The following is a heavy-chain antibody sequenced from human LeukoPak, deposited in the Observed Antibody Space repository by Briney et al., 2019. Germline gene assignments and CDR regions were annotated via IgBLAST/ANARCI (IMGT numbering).Heavy chain of an antibody. V-gene: IGHV4-31*03. D-gene: IGHD3-10*01. CDR1: GGSISSGGYY. CDR2: IYYSGST. J-gene: IGHJ3*02. Sequence: TSQTLSLTCTVSGGSISSGGYYWSWIRQHPGKGLEWIGYIYYSGSTYYNPSLKSRDTISVDTSKNQFSLKLSSVTAADTAVYYCATVRGVTLGAFDIWGQGTMVTVSS. CDR3: ATVRGVTLGAFDI.